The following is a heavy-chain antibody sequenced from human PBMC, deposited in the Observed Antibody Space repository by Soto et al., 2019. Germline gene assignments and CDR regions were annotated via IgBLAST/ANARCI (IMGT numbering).Heavy chain of an antibody. D-gene: IGHD3-16*01. J-gene: IGHJ4*02. Sequence: QVQLVESGGGVVQPGRSLRLSCAASGFTFSSYGMYWVLQAPGKGLEWVALIWYDGSKEYYADSVKGRFTISRANSKNTLYLQINSVRAADTAVYYCARVGVADSLNYFDYWGQGTLVTVSS. CDR1: GFTFSSYG. CDR2: IWYDGSKE. V-gene: IGHV3-33*03. CDR3: ARVGVADSLNYFDY.